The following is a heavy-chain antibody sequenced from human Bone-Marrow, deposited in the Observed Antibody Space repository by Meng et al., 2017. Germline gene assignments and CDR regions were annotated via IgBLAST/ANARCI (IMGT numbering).Heavy chain of an antibody. V-gene: IGHV3-7*01. J-gene: IGHJ6*02. CDR2: IKQDGSEK. D-gene: IGHD5-12*01. Sequence: GESLKISCAASGFTFSSYWMSWVRQAPGKGLEWVANIKQDGSEKYYVDSVKGRFTISRDNAKNSLYLQMNSLRAEDTAVYYCAREQQEVEWLRSGYYYYGMDVWGQGTTVTVSS. CDR1: GFTFSSYW. CDR3: AREQQEVEWLRSGYYYYGMDV.